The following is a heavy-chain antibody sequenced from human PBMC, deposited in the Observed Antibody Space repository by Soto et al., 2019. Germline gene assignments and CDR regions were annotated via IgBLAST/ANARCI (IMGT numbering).Heavy chain of an antibody. J-gene: IGHJ3*02. CDR1: GFTFSSYA. CDR3: ASGPTVTTWSNAFDI. V-gene: IGHV3-30-3*01. CDR2: ISYDGSNK. D-gene: IGHD4-17*01. Sequence: QVQLVESGGGVVQPGRSLRLSCAASGFTFSSYAMHWVRQAPGKGLEWVAVISYDGSNKYYADSVKGRFTISRDNSKNTLYLQMNSLRAEDTGVYYCASGPTVTTWSNAFDIWGQGTMVTVSS.